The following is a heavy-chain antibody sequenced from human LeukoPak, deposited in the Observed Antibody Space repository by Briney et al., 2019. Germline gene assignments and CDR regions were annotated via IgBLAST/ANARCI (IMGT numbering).Heavy chain of an antibody. J-gene: IGHJ4*02. CDR2: ISGRGGST. CDR3: AKIFGGYGDYAPDY. CDR1: GFTLSIQA. D-gene: IGHD4-17*01. V-gene: IGHV3-23*01. Sequence: GGPLTHSCAPSGFTLSIQAMRWARQAPGKGLEYFSAISGRGGSTYYADSVKGRFTISRDNSKNTLYLQMNSLRAEDTAVYYCAKIFGGYGDYAPDYWGQGTLVTVSS.